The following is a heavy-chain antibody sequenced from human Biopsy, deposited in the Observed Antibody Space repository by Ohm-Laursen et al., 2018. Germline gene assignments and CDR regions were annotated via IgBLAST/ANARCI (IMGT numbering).Heavy chain of an antibody. J-gene: IGHJ5*02. D-gene: IGHD3-3*01. V-gene: IGHV3-23*01. Sequence: SLRLSCAASGFTYTTFAMSWVPQAPGKGPEWVSTISANGATSYYADSVKGRFTISRDNSKNTLYLQMNSVRADDTAIYYCAKGGSITIFGVVINNCFDPWGQGTRVTVSS. CDR2: ISANGATS. CDR3: AKGGSITIFGVVINNCFDP. CDR1: GFTYTTFA.